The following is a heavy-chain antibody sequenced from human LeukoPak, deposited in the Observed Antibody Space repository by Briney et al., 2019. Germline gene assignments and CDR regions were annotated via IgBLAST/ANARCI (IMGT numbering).Heavy chain of an antibody. CDR1: GFTFSSWS. CDR3: AKSIKYSSSGSDY. Sequence: GGSLSPSCAAFGFTFSSWSISLVRQAPGQGVEWVSAVSGSGTSTYYADSVKGRFTISRDDAKNTLYLQMNSLRAEDTAAYYCAKSIKYSSSGSDYWGQGTLVSVSS. J-gene: IGHJ4*02. D-gene: IGHD6-6*01. CDR2: VSGSGTST. V-gene: IGHV3-23*01.